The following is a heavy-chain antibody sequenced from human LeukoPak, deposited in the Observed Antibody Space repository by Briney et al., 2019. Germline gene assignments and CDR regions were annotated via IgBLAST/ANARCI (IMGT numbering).Heavy chain of an antibody. D-gene: IGHD3-10*01. J-gene: IGHJ6*02. CDR3: ARQDYYYGSGSRYYYGMDV. CDR2: IYPGDSDT. V-gene: IGHV5-51*01. CDR1: GYSFTSYW. Sequence: GESLKISCKGSGYSFTSYWIGWVRQMPGKGLEWMGIIYPGDSDTRYSPSFQGQVTISADKSISTAYLQWSSLKASDTAMYYCARQDYYYGSGSRYYYGMDVWDQGTTVTVSS.